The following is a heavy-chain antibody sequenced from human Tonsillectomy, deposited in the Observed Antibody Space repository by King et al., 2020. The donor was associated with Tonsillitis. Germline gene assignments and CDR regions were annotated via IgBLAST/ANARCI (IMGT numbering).Heavy chain of an antibody. J-gene: IGHJ2*01. V-gene: IGHV3-9*01. Sequence: VQLVESGGGLVQPGRSLRLSCKASGFTFEDYAMHWVRQAPGKGLEWVSGISWGGGYKGYADSVKGRFTISRDNTKNSLYLQMNCQRPEDTGLYYCAKDEHRSSTWRDGFHWYLDLWGRGTLLTVSS. CDR2: ISWGGGYK. CDR1: GFTFEDYA. CDR3: AKDEHRSSTWRDGFHWYLDL. D-gene: IGHD6-13*01.